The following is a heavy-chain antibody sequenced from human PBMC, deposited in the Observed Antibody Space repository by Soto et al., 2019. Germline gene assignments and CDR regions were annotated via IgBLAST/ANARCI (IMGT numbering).Heavy chain of an antibody. CDR3: AVGSMVRGVIAFYYYYGMDV. CDR1: GGSISSGGYY. CDR2: INYSGST. D-gene: IGHD3-10*01. V-gene: IGHV4-31*03. J-gene: IGHJ6*02. Sequence: SETLALTCTVSGGSISSGGYYWSWIRQHPGKGLEWIGDINYSGSTNYNPSLKSRVTISVDTSKNQFSLKLSSVTAADTAVYYCAVGSMVRGVIAFYYYYGMDVWGQGTTVTVSS.